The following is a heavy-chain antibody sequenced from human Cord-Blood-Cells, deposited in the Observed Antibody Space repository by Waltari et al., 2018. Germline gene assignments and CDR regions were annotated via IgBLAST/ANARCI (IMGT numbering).Heavy chain of an antibody. D-gene: IGHD6-13*01. Sequence: QITLKESGPTLVKPTQTLTLTSTFSGFSLSTSGVGVGWIRQPPGKALEWLALIYWDDDKRYSPSLKSRLTITKDTSKNQVVLTMTNMDPVDTATYYCAHSLSFYSSSWYWFDPWGQGTLVTVSS. V-gene: IGHV2-5*02. CDR1: GFSLSTSGVG. CDR3: AHSLSFYSSSWYWFDP. CDR2: IYWDDDK. J-gene: IGHJ5*02.